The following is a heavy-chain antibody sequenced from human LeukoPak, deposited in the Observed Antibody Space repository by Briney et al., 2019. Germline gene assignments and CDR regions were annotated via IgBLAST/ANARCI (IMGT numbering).Heavy chain of an antibody. CDR2: ISSSGSVT. Sequence: GGSLRLSCAASGFTFSVYEMHWVRQAPGKGLEWVSDISSSGSVTYYADSVRGRFTTSRDNANNFLYLQMHSLRAEDTAIYYCSLLAVASPQDYWGQGTGVTDSS. CDR3: SLLAVASPQDY. D-gene: IGHD6-19*01. CDR1: GFTFSVYE. J-gene: IGHJ4*02. V-gene: IGHV3-48*03.